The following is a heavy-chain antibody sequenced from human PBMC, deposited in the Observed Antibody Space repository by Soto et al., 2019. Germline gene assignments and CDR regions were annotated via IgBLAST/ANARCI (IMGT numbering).Heavy chain of an antibody. CDR2: IWYDGSNK. CDR1: GLTFNTYG. CDR3: ARGDCTGAYCYSWPFNYGVDV. V-gene: IGHV3-33*08. J-gene: IGHJ6*02. D-gene: IGHD2-15*01. Sequence: QVQLVKSGGGVVQPGGSLRLSCTTSGLTFNTYGMYWVRQAPGKGLEWVAIIWYDGSNKYYGDSVKGRFTISRDNSKNTLYLQKNSRRAEDTALYYCARGDCTGAYCYSWPFNYGVDVWGQGTTVTVSS.